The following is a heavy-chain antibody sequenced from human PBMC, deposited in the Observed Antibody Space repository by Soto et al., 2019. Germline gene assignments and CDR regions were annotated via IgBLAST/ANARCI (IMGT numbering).Heavy chain of an antibody. Sequence: GASVKVSCKASGGTFSSYAISWVRQAPGQGLEWMGGIIPIFGTANYAQKFQGRVTITADESTSTAYMELSSLRSEDTAVYYCAREAPYDSSGYTDNWFDPWGQGTLVTVSS. V-gene: IGHV1-69*13. CDR1: GGTFSSYA. D-gene: IGHD3-22*01. CDR3: AREAPYDSSGYTDNWFDP. J-gene: IGHJ5*02. CDR2: IIPIFGTA.